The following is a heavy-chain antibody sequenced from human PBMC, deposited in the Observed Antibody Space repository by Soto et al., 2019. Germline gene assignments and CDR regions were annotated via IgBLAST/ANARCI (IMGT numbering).Heavy chain of an antibody. CDR2: IRSKAYGGTT. Sequence: GGSLRLSCTASGFTFGDYAMSWVRQAPGKGLEWVGFIRSKAYGGTTEYAASVKGRFTISRDDSKSIAYLQMNSLKTEDTAVYYCTRAGGSYYDFWSGTHYFDYWGQGTLVTVSS. V-gene: IGHV3-49*04. D-gene: IGHD3-3*01. CDR3: TRAGGSYYDFWSGTHYFDY. J-gene: IGHJ4*02. CDR1: GFTFGDYA.